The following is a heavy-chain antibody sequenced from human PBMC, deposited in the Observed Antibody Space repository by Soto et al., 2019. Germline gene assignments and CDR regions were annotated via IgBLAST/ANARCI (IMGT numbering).Heavy chain of an antibody. Sequence: QVQLVQSGAEVKKPGASVKVSCKASGYTFTSYGISWVRQAPGQGLEWMGWISAYYGNTNYAQKLQGRVTMTTDTSTSTAYMELRSLRSDDTAVYYCATYYYGSGSYYNPHHYFDYWGQGTLVTVSS. J-gene: IGHJ4*02. CDR3: ATYYYGSGSYYNPHHYFDY. D-gene: IGHD3-10*01. V-gene: IGHV1-18*01. CDR2: ISAYYGNT. CDR1: GYTFTSYG.